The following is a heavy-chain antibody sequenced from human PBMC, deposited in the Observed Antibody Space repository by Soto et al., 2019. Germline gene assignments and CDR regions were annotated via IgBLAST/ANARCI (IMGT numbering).Heavy chain of an antibody. CDR3: SRRPAPRPGFFLGP. Sequence: QVRLVPSGAEVKKPGASVKVSCKASGYTFTSYDINWVRQAPGQGLEWMGWMNPRSHNTGYAQKFQGRGNITRNHPNSTGYIGLRSLRFEGTAREFCSRRPAPRPGFFLGPWGQGTLVTVSS. D-gene: IGHD6-25*01. CDR2: MNPRSHNT. V-gene: IGHV1-8*01. J-gene: IGHJ5*02. CDR1: GYTFTSYD.